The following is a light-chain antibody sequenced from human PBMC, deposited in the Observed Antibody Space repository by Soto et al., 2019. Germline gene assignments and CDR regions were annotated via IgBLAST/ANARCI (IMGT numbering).Light chain of an antibody. V-gene: IGKV3D-15*02. Sequence: EIVMTQSPATLSVSPGERATLSCRVSQSVSSNLAWYQQKPGQAPRLLIYGASTRATGIPARFSGSGSGTDFSLTISRLEPEDFAVYYCQQHPRSSPITFGQGTRLENK. CDR1: QSVSSN. CDR3: QQHPRSSPIT. CDR2: GAS. J-gene: IGKJ5*01.